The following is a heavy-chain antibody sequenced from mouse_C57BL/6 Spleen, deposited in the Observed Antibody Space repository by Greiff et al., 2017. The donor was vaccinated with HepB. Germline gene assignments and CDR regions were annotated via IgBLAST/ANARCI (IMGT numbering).Heavy chain of an antibody. J-gene: IGHJ2*01. Sequence: QVQLQQPGAELVKPGASVKMSCKASGYTFTSYWITWVKQRPGQGLEWIGDIYPGSGSTNYNEKFKSKATLTVDTSSSTAYMLLSSLTSEDSAVYYCARYYDYDEGYFDYWGQGTTLTVSS. CDR2: IYPGSGST. V-gene: IGHV1-55*01. CDR1: GYTFTSYW. D-gene: IGHD2-4*01. CDR3: ARYYDYDEGYFDY.